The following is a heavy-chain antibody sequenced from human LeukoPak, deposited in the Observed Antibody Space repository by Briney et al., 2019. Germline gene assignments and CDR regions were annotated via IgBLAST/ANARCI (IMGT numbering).Heavy chain of an antibody. CDR1: GFTLSSYS. J-gene: IGHJ6*03. D-gene: IGHD5-24*01. CDR3: ARALDGYNGYYYYYMDV. CDR2: ISSSSSTI. V-gene: IGHV3-48*01. Sequence: PGGSLRLSCAASGFTLSSYSMNWVRQAPGKGLEWVSYISSSSSTIYYADSVKGRFTISRDNAKNSLYLQMNSLRAEDTAVYYCARALDGYNGYYYYYMDVWGKGTTVTVSS.